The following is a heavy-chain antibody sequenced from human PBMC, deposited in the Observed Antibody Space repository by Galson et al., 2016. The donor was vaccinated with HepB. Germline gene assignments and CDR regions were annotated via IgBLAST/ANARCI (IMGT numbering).Heavy chain of an antibody. D-gene: IGHD6-19*01. Sequence: SLRLSCAASGFTFSGYWMHWVRQAPGKGLVWVSRIKSDGSSTSYADSVMGRFTICRDNAKSTLYLQMNSLRAEDTAVYYCVRVPPLWLEQSVLDYWGQGTLVTVSS. J-gene: IGHJ4*02. CDR2: IKSDGSST. CDR1: GFTFSGYW. CDR3: VRVPPLWLEQSVLDY. V-gene: IGHV3-74*01.